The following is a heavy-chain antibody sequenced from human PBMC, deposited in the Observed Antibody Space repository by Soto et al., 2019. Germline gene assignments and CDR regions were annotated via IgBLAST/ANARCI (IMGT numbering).Heavy chain of an antibody. D-gene: IGHD5-18*01. V-gene: IGHV1-69*12. CDR1: GGTFSSYA. J-gene: IGHJ6*02. CDR2: IIPIFGTA. Sequence: QVQLVQSGAEVKKPGSSVKVSCKASGGTFSSYAISWVRQAPGQGLEWMGGIIPIFGTANYAQKFQGRVTIPADECTSTAYMELSSLRSEDTAVYYCASSTAMVRSNYYYYGMDVWGQGTTVTVSS. CDR3: ASSTAMVRSNYYYYGMDV.